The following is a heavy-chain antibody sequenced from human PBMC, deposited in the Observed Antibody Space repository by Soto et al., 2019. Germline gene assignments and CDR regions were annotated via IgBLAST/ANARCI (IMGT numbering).Heavy chain of an antibody. D-gene: IGHD2-21*01. CDR2: IYFSGST. CDR3: ARGDWPTQLDV. CDR1: GGSISGGTYY. V-gene: IGHV4-31*03. J-gene: IGHJ6*02. Sequence: QVQLQESGPGLVKPSQTLSLTCTVSGGSISGGTYYWSWIRQPPGQGLEWIGYIYFSGSTYYNPSLKSRVISSVATSKNQFSLRLSSVTAADTAVYYCARGDWPTQLDVCGQGTTVTVSS.